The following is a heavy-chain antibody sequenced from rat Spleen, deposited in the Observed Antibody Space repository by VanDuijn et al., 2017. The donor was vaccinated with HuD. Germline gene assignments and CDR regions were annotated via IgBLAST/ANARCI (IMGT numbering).Heavy chain of an antibody. CDR2: ITKDGGSL. J-gene: IGHJ2*01. CDR1: GFTFNYYW. V-gene: IGHV5-31*01. CDR3: TRDSSFYYFDY. D-gene: IGHD1-2*01. Sequence: EVQLVESGGGLVQPGRSLKLSCVTSGFTFNYYWMTWIRQAPGKGLDWVASITKDGGSLFYRDSVKGRFTVSRDNAKSTLYLQMDSLRSEDTATYYCTRDSSFYYFDYWGQGVMVTVSS.